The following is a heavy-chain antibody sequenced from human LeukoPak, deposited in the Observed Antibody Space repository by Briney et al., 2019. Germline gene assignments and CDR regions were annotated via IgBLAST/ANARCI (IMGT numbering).Heavy chain of an antibody. CDR2: ISAYNGNA. CDR3: AVTIQLWLPFDY. D-gene: IGHD5-18*01. CDR1: GYTFTSYG. J-gene: IGHJ4*02. Sequence: ASVKVSCKASGYTFTSYGISWVRQAPGQGLEWMGWISAYNGNANYAQKLQGRVTMTTDTSTSTAYMELRSLRSDDTAVYYCAVTIQLWLPFDYWGQGTLVTVSS. V-gene: IGHV1-18*01.